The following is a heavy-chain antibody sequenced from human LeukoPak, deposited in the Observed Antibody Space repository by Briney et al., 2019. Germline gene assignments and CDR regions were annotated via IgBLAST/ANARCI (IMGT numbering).Heavy chain of an antibody. J-gene: IGHJ4*02. CDR2: IYSGGST. Sequence: GGSLRLSCAASGFTVSSNYMSRVRQAPGKGLEWVSVIYSGGSTYYADSVKGRFTISRDNSKNTLYLQMNSLRAEDTAVYYCARVLSAYNFDHWGQGTLVTVSS. CDR3: ARVLSAYNFDH. V-gene: IGHV3-53*01. CDR1: GFTVSSNY. D-gene: IGHD1-1*01.